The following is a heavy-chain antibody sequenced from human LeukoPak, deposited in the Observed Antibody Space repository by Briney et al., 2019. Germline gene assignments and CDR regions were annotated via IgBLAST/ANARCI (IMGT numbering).Heavy chain of an antibody. V-gene: IGHV3-48*02. Sequence: GGSLRLSCAASGFTFNDYSMNWVRQAPGKGLEWVSYISGGSGTIYYADSVKGRFTISRDNAKNSLFLQMISLRDKDTAVYYCARGLRYSISPFDYWGQGTLVTVSS. J-gene: IGHJ4*02. CDR2: ISGGSGTI. CDR3: ARGLRYSISPFDY. CDR1: GFTFNDYS. D-gene: IGHD3-16*02.